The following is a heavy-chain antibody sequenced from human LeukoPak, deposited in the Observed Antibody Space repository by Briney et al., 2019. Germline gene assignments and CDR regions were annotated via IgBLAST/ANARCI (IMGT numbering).Heavy chain of an antibody. CDR1: GGSISSGGYS. CDR2: IYHSGST. J-gene: IGHJ4*02. V-gene: IGHV4-30-2*03. CDR3: ARHHFFLEWLTYFDY. Sequence: SQTLSLTCAVSGGSISSGGYSWSWIRQPPGKGLEWIGYIYHSGSTYYNPSLKSRVTISVDTSKNQFSLKLSSVTAADTAVYYCARHHFFLEWLTYFDYWGQGTLVTVSS. D-gene: IGHD3-3*01.